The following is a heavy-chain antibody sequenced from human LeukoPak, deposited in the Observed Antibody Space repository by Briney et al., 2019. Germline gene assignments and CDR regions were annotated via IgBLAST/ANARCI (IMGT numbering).Heavy chain of an antibody. J-gene: IGHJ4*02. CDR1: GFTFDDYA. Sequence: GRYLRLSCAAYGFTFDDYAMHWVRQAPGKGLEWVSGIILNSGSIGYADSVKGRFTISRDNAKNSLFLQMNSLRAEDTAVYYCARDGSGYSGYGDFDYWGQGTLVTVSS. CDR2: IILNSGSI. D-gene: IGHD5-12*01. V-gene: IGHV3-9*01. CDR3: ARDGSGYSGYGDFDY.